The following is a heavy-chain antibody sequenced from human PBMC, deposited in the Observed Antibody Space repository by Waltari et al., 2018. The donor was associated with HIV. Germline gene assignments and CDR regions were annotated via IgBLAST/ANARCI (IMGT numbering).Heavy chain of an antibody. CDR3: ARQAEWELLHWFDP. D-gene: IGHD1-26*01. CDR2: IYYSGST. V-gene: IGHV4-39*01. J-gene: IGHJ5*02. Sequence: QLQLQESGPGLVKPSETLSLTCTVPGGSIRSSSYYWGCIRQPPGKGLEWIGSIYYSGSTYYNPSLKSRVTISVDTSKNQFSLKLSSVTAADTAVYYCARQAEWELLHWFDPWGQGTLVTVSS. CDR1: GGSIRSSSYY.